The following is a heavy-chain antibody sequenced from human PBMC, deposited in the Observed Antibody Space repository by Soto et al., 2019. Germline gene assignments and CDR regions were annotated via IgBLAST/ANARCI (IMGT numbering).Heavy chain of an antibody. J-gene: IGHJ4*01. V-gene: IGHV1-3*01. CDR3: ARAYSGYDYKGIDF. Sequence: ASVKVSCKASGYTFTSYARHWVRQAPGQRLEWMGWINAGNGNTKYSQKFQGRVTITRDTSASTAYMELSSLRSEDTAVYYCARAYSGYDYKGIDFWSQGSLVTVSS. D-gene: IGHD5-12*01. CDR1: GYTFTSYA. CDR2: INAGNGNT.